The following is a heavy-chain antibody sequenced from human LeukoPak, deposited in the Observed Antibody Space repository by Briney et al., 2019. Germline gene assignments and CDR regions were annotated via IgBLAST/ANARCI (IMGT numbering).Heavy chain of an antibody. D-gene: IGHD5-24*01. J-gene: IGHJ4*02. CDR3: ARFRPTI. CDR2: IYYSGST. V-gene: IGHV4-39*01. Sequence: SETLSLTCTVSGDSISSSSYYWGWIRQPPGKGLEWLGTIYYSGSTYYNPSLKSRVTISIDTSKNQFSLKPNSVTAADTAVYYCARFRPTIWGQGSLVYVSS. CDR1: GDSISSSSYY.